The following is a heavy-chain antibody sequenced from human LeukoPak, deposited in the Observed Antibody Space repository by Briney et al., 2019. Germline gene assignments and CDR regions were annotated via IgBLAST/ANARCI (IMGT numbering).Heavy chain of an antibody. V-gene: IGHV3-74*01. D-gene: IGHD3-22*01. J-gene: IGHJ4*02. CDR2: INSDGSSR. CDR1: GFTFSNYW. CDR3: ARGGPDSSDYSSLFDY. Sequence: SGGSLRLSCAASGFTFSNYWMSWVRQAPGKGLVWVSRINSDGSSRHYADSVKGRFTISRDNAKNTLHLQMTSLRAEDTAVYYCARGGPDSSDYSSLFDYWGRGTLVTVSS.